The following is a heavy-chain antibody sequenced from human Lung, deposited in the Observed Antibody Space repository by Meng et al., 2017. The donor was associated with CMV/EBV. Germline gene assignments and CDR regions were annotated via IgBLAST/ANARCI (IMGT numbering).Heavy chain of an antibody. CDR2: INWNGGST. J-gene: IGHJ3*02. V-gene: IGHV3-20*04. D-gene: IGHD3-3*01. CDR1: GFTFDDYG. Sequence: SCAASGFTFDDYGMSWVRQAPGKGLEWVSGINWNGGSTGYADSVKGRFTISRDNAKNSLYLQMNSLRAEDTALYYCARIYDFWSGSKGSAFDIWXQGTXVTVSS. CDR3: ARIYDFWSGSKGSAFDI.